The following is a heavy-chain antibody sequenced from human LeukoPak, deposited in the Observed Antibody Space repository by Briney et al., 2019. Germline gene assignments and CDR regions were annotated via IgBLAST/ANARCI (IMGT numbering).Heavy chain of an antibody. CDR3: AGTGKAIGATPGY. J-gene: IGHJ4*02. Sequence: SETLSLTCAVSGYSISSGYYLGWIPQPPGKGLEWIERNYHSGSTYYNPYLRSRVTISVDTSKNQFSLKLSSVTAADTAVYYWAGTGKAIGATPGYWGQGTLVTVSS. CDR2: NYHSGST. CDR1: GYSISSGYY. D-gene: IGHD3-10*01. V-gene: IGHV4-38-2*01.